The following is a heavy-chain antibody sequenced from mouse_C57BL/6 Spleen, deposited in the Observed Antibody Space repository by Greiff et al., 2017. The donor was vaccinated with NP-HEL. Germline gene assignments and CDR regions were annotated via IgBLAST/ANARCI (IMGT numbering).Heavy chain of an antibody. D-gene: IGHD1-1*02. J-gene: IGHJ4*01. Sequence: VQLQQSGAELVRPGASVTLSCKASGYTFTDYEMHWVKQTPVHGLEWIGAIDPETGGTAYNQKFKGKAILTADKSSSTAYMELRSLTSEDSAVYYCTRGGGGSWGYAMDYWGQGTSVTVSS. V-gene: IGHV1-15*01. CDR2: IDPETGGT. CDR3: TRGGGGSWGYAMDY. CDR1: GYTFTDYE.